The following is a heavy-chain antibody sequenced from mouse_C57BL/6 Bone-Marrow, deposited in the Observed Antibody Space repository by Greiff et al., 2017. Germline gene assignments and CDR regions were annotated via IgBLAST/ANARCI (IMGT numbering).Heavy chain of an antibody. D-gene: IGHD1-1*01. V-gene: IGHV1-36*01. CDR3: AREEGYYGSSYDY. CDR2: VYPYNGGT. J-gene: IGHJ2*01. Sequence: EVQLQQSGPVLVKPGPSVKISCKASGFTFTDYYMHWVKQSHGKSLEWIGLVYPYNGGTSYNQKFKGKATLTVATSSRPAYMELNSLTSEDSAVYSWAREEGYYGSSYDYWGQGTTLTVSS. CDR1: GFTFTDYY.